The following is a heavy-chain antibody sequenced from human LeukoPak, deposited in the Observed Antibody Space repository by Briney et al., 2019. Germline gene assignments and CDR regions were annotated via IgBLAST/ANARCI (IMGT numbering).Heavy chain of an antibody. Sequence: ASETLSLTCAVYGGSFSGYYWSWIRQPPGKGLEWIGEINHSGSTNYNPSLKSRVTISVDTSKNQFSLKLSSVTAADTAVYYCARGLGIRHQFDCWGQGTLVTVSS. D-gene: IGHD7-27*01. CDR1: GGSFSGYY. CDR3: ARGLGIRHQFDC. V-gene: IGHV4-34*01. J-gene: IGHJ4*02. CDR2: INHSGST.